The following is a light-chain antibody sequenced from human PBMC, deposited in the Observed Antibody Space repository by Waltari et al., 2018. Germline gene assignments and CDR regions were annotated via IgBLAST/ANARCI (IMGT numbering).Light chain of an antibody. J-gene: IGKJ1*01. CDR3: QHYVRLPAT. Sequence: EIVLTQSPGTLSLSPGERVTLSCRASHSVSRSLAGYQQKPGQAPRLLLHAASSMATGTPGRFSGSGSGTDFSLTISRLEPEDFAVYYCQHYVRLPATFGQGTKVEI. CDR2: AAS. V-gene: IGKV3-20*01. CDR1: HSVSRS.